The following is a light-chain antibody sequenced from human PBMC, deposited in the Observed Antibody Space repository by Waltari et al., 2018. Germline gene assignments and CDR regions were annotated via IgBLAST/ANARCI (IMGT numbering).Light chain of an antibody. V-gene: IGKV3-15*01. Sequence: IVMTQFPATLSVSPGERATLSCRASQSINTNLAWYRHKPGQPPRLLMYGASKRATGIPASFSGRGAGTEFSLTISSVESAHFAVYYCQQYSNLPTFGQGTNVDVK. CDR3: QQYSNLPT. CDR2: GAS. CDR1: QSINTN. J-gene: IGKJ1*01.